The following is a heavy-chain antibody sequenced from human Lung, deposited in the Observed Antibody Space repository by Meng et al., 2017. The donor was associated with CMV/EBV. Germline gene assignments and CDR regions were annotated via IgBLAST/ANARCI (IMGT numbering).Heavy chain of an antibody. CDR3: AKVYGSGSYRNDY. CDR2: ITGTGGNT. V-gene: IGHV3-23*01. CDR1: GLSFNSYA. D-gene: IGHD3-10*01. J-gene: IGHJ4*02. Sequence: CAASGLSFNSYAMLWFRQAPGKGLEWVSAITGTGGNTYYADSVTGRFTISRDNSKNTLYLQMNSLRAEDTAVYYCAKVYGSGSYRNDYWGQGTLVTVSS.